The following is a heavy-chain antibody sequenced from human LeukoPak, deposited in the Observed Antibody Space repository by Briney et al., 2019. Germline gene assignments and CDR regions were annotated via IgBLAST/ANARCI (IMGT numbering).Heavy chain of an antibody. CDR3: ARGAYGSGSYGDNWFDP. CDR2: IYSGGST. V-gene: IGHV3-66*01. D-gene: IGHD3-10*01. CDR1: GFTFSSYS. Sequence: GGSLRLSCAASGFTFSSYSMNWVRQAPGKGLEWVSVIYSGGSTYYADSVKGRFTISRDNSKNTLYLQMNSLRAEDTAVYYCARGAYGSGSYGDNWFDPWGQGTLVTVSS. J-gene: IGHJ5*02.